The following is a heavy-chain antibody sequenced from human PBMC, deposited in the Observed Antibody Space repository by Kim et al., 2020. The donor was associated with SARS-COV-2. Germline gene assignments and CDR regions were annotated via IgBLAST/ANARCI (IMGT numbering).Heavy chain of an antibody. Sequence: GGSLRLSCAASGFTFSSYAMSWVRQAPGKGLEWVSAISGRGGSTYYADSVKGRFTISRDNSKNTLYLQMNSLRAEDTAVYYCAKGSFITMVRGGLDYWGQGTLVIVSS. V-gene: IGHV3-23*01. CDR3: AKGSFITMVRGGLDY. D-gene: IGHD3-10*01. CDR1: GFTFSSYA. CDR2: ISGRGGST. J-gene: IGHJ4*02.